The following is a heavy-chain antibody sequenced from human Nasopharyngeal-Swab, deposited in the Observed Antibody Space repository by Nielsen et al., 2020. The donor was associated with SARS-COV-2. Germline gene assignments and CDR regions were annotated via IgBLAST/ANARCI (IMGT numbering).Heavy chain of an antibody. J-gene: IGHJ4*02. CDR2: IYPGDSDT. V-gene: IGHV5-51*07. Sequence: GGSLRLSCKGSGYSFTSYWIGWVHQMPGKGLEWMGIIYPGDSDTRYSPSFQGQVTISADKSISTAYLQWSSLKASDTAMYYCATLNWNDEDDYWGQGTLVTVSS. CDR1: GYSFTSYW. D-gene: IGHD1-1*01. CDR3: ATLNWNDEDDY.